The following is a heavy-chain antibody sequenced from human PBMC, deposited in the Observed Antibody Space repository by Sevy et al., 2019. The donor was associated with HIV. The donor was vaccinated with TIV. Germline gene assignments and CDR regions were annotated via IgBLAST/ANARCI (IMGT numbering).Heavy chain of an antibody. J-gene: IGHJ6*03. V-gene: IGHV1-69*10. CDR3: ARGAAAAAPRYYYYYMDV. D-gene: IGHD6-13*01. CDR2: IIPILGIA. CDR1: GGTFSSYA. Sequence: ASVKVSCKASGGTFSSYAISWVRQAPGQGLEWMGGIIPILGIANYAQKFQGRVTITADKSTSTAYMELSSLRSEDTAVYYCARGAAAAAPRYYYYYMDVWGKGTTVTVSS.